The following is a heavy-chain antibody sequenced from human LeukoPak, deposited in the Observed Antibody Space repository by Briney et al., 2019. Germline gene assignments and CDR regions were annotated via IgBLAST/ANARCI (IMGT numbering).Heavy chain of an antibody. J-gene: IGHJ4*02. CDR1: GFTFSSYW. CDR3: ARVGWFGELLSPFDY. D-gene: IGHD3-10*01. Sequence: GGSLRLSCAASGFTFSSYWMHWVRQAPGKGLVWVSRINSDGSSTGYADSVKGRFTISRDNAKNTLYLQMNSLRAEDTAVYYCARVGWFGELLSPFDYWGQGTLVTVSS. V-gene: IGHV3-74*01. CDR2: INSDGSST.